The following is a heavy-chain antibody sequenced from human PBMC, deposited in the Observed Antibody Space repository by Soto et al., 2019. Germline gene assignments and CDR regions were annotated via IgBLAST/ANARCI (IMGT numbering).Heavy chain of an antibody. V-gene: IGHV3-48*01. CDR2: ISSSSSTI. D-gene: IGHD1-7*01. J-gene: IGHJ5*02. CDR1: GFTFSSYS. CDR3: ARVATGTTMYNWFDP. Sequence: GSLRLSCAASGFTFSSYSMNWVRQAPGKGLEWVSYISSSSSTIYYADSVKGRFTISRDNAKNSLYLQMNSLRAEDTAVYYCARVATGTTMYNWFDPWGQGTLVTVSS.